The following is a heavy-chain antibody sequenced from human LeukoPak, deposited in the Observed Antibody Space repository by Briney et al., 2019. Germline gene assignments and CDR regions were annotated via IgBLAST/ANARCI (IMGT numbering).Heavy chain of an antibody. Sequence: SETLSLTCTVSGGSISSYYWSWIRQPPGKGLEWIGYIYYSGSTNYNPSLKSRVTISVDTSKNQFSLKLSSVTAADTAVYYCARERYDDYGDLFFDYWGQGTLVTVSS. CDR1: GGSISSYY. CDR2: IYYSGST. CDR3: ARERYDDYGDLFFDY. J-gene: IGHJ4*02. V-gene: IGHV4-59*12. D-gene: IGHD4-17*01.